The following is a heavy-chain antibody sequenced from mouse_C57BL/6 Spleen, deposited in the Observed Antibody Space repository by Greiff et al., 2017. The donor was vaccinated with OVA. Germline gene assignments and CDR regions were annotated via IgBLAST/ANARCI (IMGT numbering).Heavy chain of an antibody. D-gene: IGHD1-1*01. V-gene: IGHV1-69*01. J-gene: IGHJ1*03. CDR3: ARTITTVVATPGHWYFDV. CDR1: GYTFTSYW. CDR2: IDPSDSYT. Sequence: VQLQQPGAELVMPGASVKLSCKASGYTFTSYWMHWVKQRPGQGLEWIGEIDPSDSYTNYNQKFKGKSRLTVDKSSSTAYMQLSSLTSEDSAVYYWARTITTVVATPGHWYFDVWGTGTTVTVSS.